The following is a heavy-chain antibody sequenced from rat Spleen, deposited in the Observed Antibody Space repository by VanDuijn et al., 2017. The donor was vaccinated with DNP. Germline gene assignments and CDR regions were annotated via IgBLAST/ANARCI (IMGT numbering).Heavy chain of an antibody. V-gene: IGHV5-22*01. CDR1: GFTFSDYY. J-gene: IGHJ2*01. CDR3: ARHVLPLRVWDY. Sequence: EVQLVESGGGSVQPGRSLKLSCVASGFTFSDYYMAWVRRAPTKGLEWVAYISYDGVSTYNGGSVKGRFTISRDIAKSTLYLEMNSLRSEDMATYYCARHVLPLRVWDYWGQGVMVTVSS. CDR2: ISYDGVST. D-gene: IGHD1-4*01.